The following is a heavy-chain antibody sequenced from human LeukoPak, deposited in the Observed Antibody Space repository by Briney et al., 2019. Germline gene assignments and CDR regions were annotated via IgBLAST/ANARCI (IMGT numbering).Heavy chain of an antibody. V-gene: IGHV1-69*13. Sequence: GASVKVSCKASGGTFSSYTIAWVRQAPGQGLEWLGGIMPFFGSANYAQKFQGRVTITADESTSTAYMELSSLRSEDTAVYYCATPPTGTTTTGECYFDSWGQGTLVTVSS. D-gene: IGHD1-1*01. CDR1: GGTFSSYT. CDR2: IMPFFGSA. CDR3: ATPPTGTTTTGECYFDS. J-gene: IGHJ4*02.